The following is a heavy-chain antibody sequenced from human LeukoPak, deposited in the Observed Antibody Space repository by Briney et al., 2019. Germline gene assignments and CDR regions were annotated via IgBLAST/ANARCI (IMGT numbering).Heavy chain of an antibody. CDR1: GDSVSSNSAA. D-gene: IGHD6-6*01. J-gene: IGHJ5*02. CDR3: ARDHDEQGSSSWRFDP. CDR2: TYYRSKWYN. Sequence: SQTLSLTCAISGDSVSSNSAAWNWIRQSPSRGLEWLGRTYYRSKWYNDYAVSVKSRITINPDTSKNQFSLQLNSVTPEDTAVYYCARDHDEQGSSSWRFDPWGQGTLVTVSS. V-gene: IGHV6-1*01.